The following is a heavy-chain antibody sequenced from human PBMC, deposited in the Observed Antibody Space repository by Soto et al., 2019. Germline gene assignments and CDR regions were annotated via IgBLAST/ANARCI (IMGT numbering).Heavy chain of an antibody. CDR3: AKRRYFDAYDAFDV. Sequence: EVQLLESGGGLVQPGGSLRLSCAASGFTFSSYAMSWFRQAPGKGLEWVSAISGSGGSTYYADSGKGQFTISTDNSKNTLYLQMNSLRAEDTAVYYCAKRRYFDAYDAFDVWGQGTMVTVSS. CDR2: ISGSGGST. CDR1: GFTFSSYA. J-gene: IGHJ3*01. V-gene: IGHV3-23*01. D-gene: IGHD3-9*01.